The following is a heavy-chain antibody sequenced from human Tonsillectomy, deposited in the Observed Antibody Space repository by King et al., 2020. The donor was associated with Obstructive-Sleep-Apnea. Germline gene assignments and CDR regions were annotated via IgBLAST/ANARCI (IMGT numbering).Heavy chain of an antibody. D-gene: IGHD4-17*01. Sequence: VQLVESGGGLVKPGGSLRLSCAASGFTFSNAWMTWVRQAPGKGLEWVGRIKSKTDGGTTDYAAPVKGRFTISRDDSKNTVYLQMNSLKTEDTAVYYCTKPDAVNMATVNTAHNHYYYFYGMDVWGQGTTVTVSS. J-gene: IGHJ6*02. CDR1: GFTFSNAW. CDR2: IKSKTDGGTT. CDR3: TKPDAVNMATVNTAHNHYYYFYGMDV. V-gene: IGHV3-15*01.